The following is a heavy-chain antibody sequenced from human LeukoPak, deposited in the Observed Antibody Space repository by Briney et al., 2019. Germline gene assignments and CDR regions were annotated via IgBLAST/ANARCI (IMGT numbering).Heavy chain of an antibody. CDR3: AKDLAVTANYYYGMDV. CDR1: GFTFNGYA. V-gene: IGHV3-23*01. J-gene: IGHJ6*02. CDR2: ITASGGTK. D-gene: IGHD2-21*02. Sequence: GGSLRLSCAASGFTFNGYAMSWVRQAPGKGLKWVATITASGGTKFYADSANGRFTISRDNSKNTLYLQMNSLRTEDMALYYCAKDLAVTANYYYGMDVWGQGTPVTVSS.